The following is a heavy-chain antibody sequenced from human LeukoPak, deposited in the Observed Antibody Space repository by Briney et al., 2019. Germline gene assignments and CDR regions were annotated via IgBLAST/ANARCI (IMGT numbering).Heavy chain of an antibody. V-gene: IGHV1-58*02. D-gene: IGHD2-2*01. CDR1: GFTFTSSA. Sequence: GASVKVSCKASGFTFTSSAMQWVRQARGQRLEWIGWIVVGSGNTNYAQKFQERVTITRDMSTSTVYMELSSLRSEDTAVYYCARERSTHLLDYWGQGTLVTVSS. CDR2: IVVGSGNT. CDR3: ARERSTHLLDY. J-gene: IGHJ4*02.